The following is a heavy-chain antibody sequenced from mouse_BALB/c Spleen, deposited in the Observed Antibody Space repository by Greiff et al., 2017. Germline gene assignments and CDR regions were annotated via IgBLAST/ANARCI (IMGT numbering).Heavy chain of an antibody. V-gene: IGHV3-2*02. J-gene: IGHJ4*01. CDR1: GYSITSDYA. Sequence: EVQLVESGPGLVKPSQSLSLTCTVTGYSITSDYAWNWIRQFPGNKLEWMGYISYSGSTSYNPSLKSRISITRDTSKNQFFLQLNSVTTEDTATYYCAISYGNYVGYAMDYWGQGTSVTVSS. D-gene: IGHD2-1*01. CDR2: ISYSGST. CDR3: AISYGNYVGYAMDY.